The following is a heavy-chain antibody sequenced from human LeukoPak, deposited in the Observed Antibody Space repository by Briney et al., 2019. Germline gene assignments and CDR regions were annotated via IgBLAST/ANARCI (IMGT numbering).Heavy chain of an antibody. CDR3: AKSIVVXTATLYYFDX. D-gene: IGHD2-21*02. CDR2: ISGSGGGT. Sequence: GVSLRLSCAASEFTFGDYYMNWIRQAPGKGLEWVSAISGSGGGTYYADSVKGRFTISRDNSKNTLYLQMNSLRAEDTAVYYCAKSIVVXTATLYYFDXXGQGTLVTVSS. CDR1: EFTFGDYY. V-gene: IGHV3-23*01. J-gene: IGHJ4*02.